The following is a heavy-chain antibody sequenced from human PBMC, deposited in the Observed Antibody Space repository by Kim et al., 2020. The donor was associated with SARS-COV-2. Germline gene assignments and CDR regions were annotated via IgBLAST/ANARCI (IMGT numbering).Heavy chain of an antibody. D-gene: IGHD3-10*01. CDR1: GLSFDSSA. V-gene: IGHV3-30-3*01. J-gene: IGHJ6*02. Sequence: GGSLRLSCAASGLSFDSSAMNWVRQAPGKWLEWVAVISYDGRNEDYADSVKGRFTISRDNSKSTLYLQMNSLRVEDTAVYYCARGNYHESVSLSDYYNGMDVWGQGTTVTVSS. CDR2: ISYDGRNE. CDR3: ARGNYHESVSLSDYYNGMDV.